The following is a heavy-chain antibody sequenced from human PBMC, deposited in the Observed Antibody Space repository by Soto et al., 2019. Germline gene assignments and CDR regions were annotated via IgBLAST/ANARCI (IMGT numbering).Heavy chain of an antibody. D-gene: IGHD3-3*01. V-gene: IGHV3-30*18. J-gene: IGHJ6*02. CDR3: AKDFQASTYYDFWSGYYKYYYYYGMDV. CDR1: GFTFSSYG. CDR2: ISYDGSNK. Sequence: GGSLRLSCAASGFTFSSYGMHWVRQAPGKXLEWVAVISYDGSNKYYADSVKGRFTVSRDNSKNTLYLQMNSLRAEDTAVYYCAKDFQASTYYDFWSGYYKYYYYYGMDVWGQGTTVTVSS.